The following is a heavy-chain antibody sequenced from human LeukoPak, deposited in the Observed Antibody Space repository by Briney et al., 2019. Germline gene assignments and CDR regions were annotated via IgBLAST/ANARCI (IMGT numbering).Heavy chain of an antibody. CDR3: ARDLLAAADYYYYYMDV. V-gene: IGHV1-46*01. CDR1: GYTFTSYY. Sequence: GASVKVSCKASGYTFTSYYMHWVRQAPGQGLEWMGIINPSGGSTGYAQKFQGRVTMTRDMSTSTVYMELSSLRSEDTAVYYCARDLLAAADYYYYYMDVWGKGTTVTVSS. J-gene: IGHJ6*03. D-gene: IGHD6-13*01. CDR2: INPSGGST.